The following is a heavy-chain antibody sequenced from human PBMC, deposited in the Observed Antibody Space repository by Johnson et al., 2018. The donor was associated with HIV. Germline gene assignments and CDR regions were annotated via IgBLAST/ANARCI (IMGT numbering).Heavy chain of an antibody. D-gene: IGHD1-1*01. J-gene: IGHJ3*02. Sequence: VQLLESGGGLVQPGGSLRLSCAASGFTFSSYAMHWVRQAPGKGLEYVSAISSNGGSTYYANSVKGRFTISRDNSKNTLYLQRGSLRAEDMAVYYCARDTRNDEGGAFDIWGQGTMVTVSS. V-gene: IGHV3-64*01. CDR1: GFTFSSYA. CDR2: ISSNGGST. CDR3: ARDTRNDEGGAFDI.